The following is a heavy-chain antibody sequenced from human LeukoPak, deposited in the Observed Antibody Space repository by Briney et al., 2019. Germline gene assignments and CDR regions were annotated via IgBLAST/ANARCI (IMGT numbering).Heavy chain of an antibody. CDR3: ARIRSSGWVFDY. Sequence: GGSLGLSCAASGFAVSSSYMSWVHQAPGKGLEWVSVIYSGGSTYYADSVKGRFTISRDNSKNTLYLQMNSLRAEDTAVYYCARIRSSGWVFDYWGQGTLVTVSS. V-gene: IGHV3-53*01. CDR1: GFAVSSSY. J-gene: IGHJ4*02. D-gene: IGHD6-19*01. CDR2: IYSGGST.